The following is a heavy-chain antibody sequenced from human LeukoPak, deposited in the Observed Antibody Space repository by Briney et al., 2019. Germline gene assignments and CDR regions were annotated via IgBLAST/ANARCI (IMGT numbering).Heavy chain of an antibody. D-gene: IGHD6-19*01. V-gene: IGHV3-15*01. Sequence: GGSLRLSCAASGFSFSNAWMSWVRQAPGKGLEWVDRIKSKTDGGTTDYAAPVKGRFTISRDDSKNTLYLQMNSLKTEDTAVYYCTTDPQWLAADYWGQGTLVTVSS. CDR2: IKSKTDGGTT. CDR1: GFSFSNAW. J-gene: IGHJ4*02. CDR3: TTDPQWLAADY.